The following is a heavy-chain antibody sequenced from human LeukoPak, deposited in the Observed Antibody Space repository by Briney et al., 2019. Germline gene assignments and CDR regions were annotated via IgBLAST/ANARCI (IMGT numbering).Heavy chain of an antibody. V-gene: IGHV4-34*01. CDR3: ARHRRNDFWSGYFFDY. CDR1: GGSFSGYY. Sequence: NASETLSLTCAVYGGSFSGYYWSWIRQPPGKGLEWIGEINHSGSTNYNPSLKSRVTISVDTSKNQFSLKLSSVTAADTAVYYSARHRRNDFWSGYFFDYWGQGTLVTVSS. D-gene: IGHD3-3*01. CDR2: INHSGST. J-gene: IGHJ4*02.